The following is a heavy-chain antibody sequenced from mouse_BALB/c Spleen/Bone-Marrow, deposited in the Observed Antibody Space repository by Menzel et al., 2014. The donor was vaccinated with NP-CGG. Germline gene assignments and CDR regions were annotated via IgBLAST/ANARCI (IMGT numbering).Heavy chain of an antibody. CDR3: SRHHRYAYYFDY. J-gene: IGHJ2*01. V-gene: IGHV1S130*01. CDR2: IHPNSSNT. D-gene: IGHD2-14*01. CDR1: GYTFTNSW. Sequence: QVQLQQSGSVLVRPGASVKLSCKASGYTFTNSWMHWAKQRPGQGLEWIGEIHPNSSNTNYNENFEGKATLTVDTSSTTAYVDLSSLTSEDSAVYYCSRHHRYAYYFDYWGQGTALTVSS.